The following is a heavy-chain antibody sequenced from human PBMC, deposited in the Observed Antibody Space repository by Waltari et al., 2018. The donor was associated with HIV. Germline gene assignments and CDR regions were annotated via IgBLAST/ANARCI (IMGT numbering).Heavy chain of an antibody. CDR2: INGDGSST. Sequence: EVQLVESGGGLVQPGGSLRLSCAASGFTFSSSWMHWVRQAPGKGLVWGSRINGDGSSTDYADSVKGRFTISRDNAKNTLYLQVNTLRAEDTAVYFCARDAALFDWGQGTLVTVSS. CDR1: GFTFSSSW. J-gene: IGHJ4*02. D-gene: IGHD3-10*02. V-gene: IGHV3-74*01. CDR3: ARDAALFD.